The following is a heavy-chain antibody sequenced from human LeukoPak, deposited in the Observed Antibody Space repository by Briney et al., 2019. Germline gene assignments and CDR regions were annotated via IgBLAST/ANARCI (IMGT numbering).Heavy chain of an antibody. Sequence: GGSLRLSCAASGFTVSSNDMSWVRQAPGKGLEWVSVIYSGGSTYYADSVKGRFTISRDNSKNTLYLQMNSLRAEDTAVYYCARLVVVRAFDIWGQGTMVTVSS. CDR2: IYSGGST. V-gene: IGHV3-66*01. D-gene: IGHD3-22*01. J-gene: IGHJ3*02. CDR1: GFTVSSND. CDR3: ARLVVVRAFDI.